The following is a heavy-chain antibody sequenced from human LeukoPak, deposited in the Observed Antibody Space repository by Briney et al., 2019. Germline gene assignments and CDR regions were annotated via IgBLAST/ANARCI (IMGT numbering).Heavy chain of an antibody. CDR2: ISAYNGNT. CDR1: GYTFTSYY. Sequence: ASVKVSCKASGYTFTSYYMHWVRQAPGQGLEWMGWISAYNGNTNYAQKLQGRVTMTTDTSTSTAYMELRSLRSDDTAVYYCARHGYGSGSYYYGMDVWGQGTTVTVSS. J-gene: IGHJ6*02. CDR3: ARHGYGSGSYYYGMDV. D-gene: IGHD3-10*01. V-gene: IGHV1-18*04.